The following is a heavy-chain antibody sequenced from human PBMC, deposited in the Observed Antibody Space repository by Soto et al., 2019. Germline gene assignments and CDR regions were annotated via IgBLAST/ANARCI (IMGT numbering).Heavy chain of an antibody. CDR2: IRSKAYGGTT. CDR3: TSNFWSGYWPYYYGMDV. D-gene: IGHD3-3*01. V-gene: IGHV3-49*03. CDR1: GFTFGDYA. Sequence: GGSLILSCTASGFTFGDYAMSWFRPAPGKGLEWVGFIRSKAYGGTTEYAASVKGRFTISRDDSKSIAYLQMNSLKTEDTAVYYCTSNFWSGYWPYYYGMDVWGQGTTVTVSS. J-gene: IGHJ6*02.